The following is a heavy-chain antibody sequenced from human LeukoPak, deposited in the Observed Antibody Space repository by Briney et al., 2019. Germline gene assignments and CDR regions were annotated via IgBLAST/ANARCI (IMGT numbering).Heavy chain of an antibody. V-gene: IGHV4-59*12. J-gene: IGHJ4*02. CDR1: GGSISSYY. CDR2: IYYSGST. D-gene: IGHD3-10*01. Sequence: SETLSLTCTVSGGSISSYYWSWIRQPPGKGLEWVGYIYYSGSTNYNPSLKSRVTISVDTSKNQFSLKLSSVTAADTAVYYCARGPRVMVRGVIDYWGQGTLVTVSS. CDR3: ARGPRVMVRGVIDY.